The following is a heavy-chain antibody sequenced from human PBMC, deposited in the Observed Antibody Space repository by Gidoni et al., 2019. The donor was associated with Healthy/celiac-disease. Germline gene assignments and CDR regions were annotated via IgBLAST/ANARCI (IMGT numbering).Heavy chain of an antibody. J-gene: IGHJ4*02. CDR1: GGSISSYY. V-gene: IGHV4-59*01. Sequence: QLQLQESGPGLVKPSETLSLTCTVSGGSISSYYWRWIRQPPGKALECIVYIYYSGSTNYNPSLKSRVTISVDTSKNQFSLKLSSVTAADTAVYYCARGDVDTAMGPTFDYWGQGTLVTVSS. D-gene: IGHD5-18*01. CDR2: IYYSGST. CDR3: ARGDVDTAMGPTFDY.